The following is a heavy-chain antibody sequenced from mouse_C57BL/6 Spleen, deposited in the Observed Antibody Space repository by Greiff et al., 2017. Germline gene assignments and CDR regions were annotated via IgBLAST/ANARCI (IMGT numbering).Heavy chain of an antibody. Sequence: EVKLQESGGGLVKPGGSLKLSCAASGFTFSDYGMHWVRQAPEKGLEWVAYISSGSSTIYYADTVKGRFTISRDNAKNTLFLQMTSLRSEDTAMNYCARSAQATGGDYWGQGTSVTVSS. CDR1: GFTFSDYG. D-gene: IGHD3-2*02. CDR2: ISSGSSTI. CDR3: ARSAQATGGDY. J-gene: IGHJ4*01. V-gene: IGHV5-17*01.